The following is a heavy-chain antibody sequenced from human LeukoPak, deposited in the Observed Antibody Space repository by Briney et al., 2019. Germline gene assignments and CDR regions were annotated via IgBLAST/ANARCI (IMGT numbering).Heavy chain of an antibody. J-gene: IGHJ4*02. CDR3: ARHMNTGSGSHYGRFDS. CDR2: TFYSASI. V-gene: IGHV4-59*08. D-gene: IGHD3-10*01. CDR1: GGSFSSYC. Sequence: PSETLSLTCTVSGGSFSSYCWSWIRQPPRKGLEWIGYTFYSASINYNPSLKSRVTISVDTSTNQFSLKLSSVTAADTAVYYCARHMNTGSGSHYGRFDSWGQGTLVTVSS.